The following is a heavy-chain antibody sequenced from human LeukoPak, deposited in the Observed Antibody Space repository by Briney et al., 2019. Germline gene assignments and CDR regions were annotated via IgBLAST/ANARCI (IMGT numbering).Heavy chain of an antibody. CDR2: ISSSGSTI. CDR3: ARDLLEGIHYYGMDV. J-gene: IGHJ6*02. V-gene: IGHV3-11*01. Sequence: LSLTCTVSGGSISSYYWSWIRQAPGKGLEWVSYISSSGSTIYYADSVKGRFTISRDNAKNSLYLQMNSLRAEDTAVYYCARDLLEGIHYYGMDVWGQGTTVTVSS. D-gene: IGHD1-1*01. CDR1: GGSISSYY.